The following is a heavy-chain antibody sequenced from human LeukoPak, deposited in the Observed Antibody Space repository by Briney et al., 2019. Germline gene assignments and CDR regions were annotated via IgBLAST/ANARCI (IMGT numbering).Heavy chain of an antibody. Sequence: PSETLSLTCTVSGGSISSGSYYWSWIRQPAGKGLEWIGRIYTSGSTNYNPSLKSRVTILVDTSKNQFSLKLSSVTAADTAVYYCARALIDCSGGSCYQIFDYWGQGTLVTVSS. V-gene: IGHV4-61*02. D-gene: IGHD2-15*01. CDR1: GGSISSGSYY. CDR2: IYTSGST. CDR3: ARALIDCSGGSCYQIFDY. J-gene: IGHJ4*02.